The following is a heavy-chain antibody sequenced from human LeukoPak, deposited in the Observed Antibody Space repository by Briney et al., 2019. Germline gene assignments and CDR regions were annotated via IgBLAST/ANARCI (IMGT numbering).Heavy chain of an antibody. V-gene: IGHV4-34*01. CDR2: INHSGST. Sequence: SETLSLTCAVYGGSFSGYYWSRIRQPPGKGLEWIGEINHSGSTNYNPSLKSRVTISVDTSKNQFSLKLSSVTAADTAVYYCAREARTDCSGGSCYSGGFDYWGQGTLVTVSS. CDR1: GGSFSGYY. J-gene: IGHJ4*02. D-gene: IGHD2-15*01. CDR3: AREARTDCSGGSCYSGGFDY.